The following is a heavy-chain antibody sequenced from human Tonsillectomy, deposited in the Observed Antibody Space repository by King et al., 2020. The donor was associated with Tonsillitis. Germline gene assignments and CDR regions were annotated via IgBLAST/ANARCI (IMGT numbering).Heavy chain of an antibody. V-gene: IGHV3-33*01. Sequence: VQLVESGGGVVQPGRSLRLSCAASGFTFSSYGMHWVRQAPGKGLEWVAVIWYDGSNKYYADSVKGRFTISSDNSKNTLYLQMNSLRAEDTAVYYCARAKGYDGMDVWGQGTTVSVSS. J-gene: IGHJ6*02. CDR3: ARAKGYDGMDV. CDR1: GFTFSSYG. CDR2: IWYDGSNK.